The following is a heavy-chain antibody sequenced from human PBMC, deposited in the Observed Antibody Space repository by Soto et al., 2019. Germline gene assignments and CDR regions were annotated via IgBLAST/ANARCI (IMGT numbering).Heavy chain of an antibody. J-gene: IGHJ4*02. D-gene: IGHD3-10*01. Sequence: GGSLRLSCAASGFTFSSYAMSWVRQAPGKGLEWVSAISGSGGSTYYADSVKGRFTISRDNSKNTLYLQMNSLRAEDTAVYYCAKGEYYGSGSYYTYYFDYWGQGTLVTVSS. V-gene: IGHV3-23*01. CDR3: AKGEYYGSGSYYTYYFDY. CDR1: GFTFSSYA. CDR2: ISGSGGST.